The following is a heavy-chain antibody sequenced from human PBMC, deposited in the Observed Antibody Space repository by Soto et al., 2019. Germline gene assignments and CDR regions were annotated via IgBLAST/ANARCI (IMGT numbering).Heavy chain of an antibody. CDR2: ISSASDYS. D-gene: IGHD4-4*01. Sequence: FLRLSCTASGFSFSDYYMSWIRQAPGKGLEWISYISSASDYSTYADSVKGRFTISRDNAKNSLYLQLTNVRPDDTALYFCARHDYSNEHWFDTWGLGTAVTVSS. CDR3: ARHDYSNEHWFDT. J-gene: IGHJ5*02. V-gene: IGHV3-11*06. CDR1: GFSFSDYY.